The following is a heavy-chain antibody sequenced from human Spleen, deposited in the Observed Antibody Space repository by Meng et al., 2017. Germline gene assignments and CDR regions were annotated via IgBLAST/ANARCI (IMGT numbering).Heavy chain of an antibody. J-gene: IGHJ4*02. CDR1: GYIFTDFY. CDR2: INPHSGDT. V-gene: IGHV1-2*02. Sequence: ASVKVSCKTSGYIFTDFYVHWLLQAPGQGLESMGWINPHSGDTHSAQKFQGRVTMTWDTSISTTYMELSSRRSDDTAVYFCARGIVVVQAAIPGYWGQGTMVTVSS. CDR3: ARGIVVVQAAIPGY. D-gene: IGHD2-2*01.